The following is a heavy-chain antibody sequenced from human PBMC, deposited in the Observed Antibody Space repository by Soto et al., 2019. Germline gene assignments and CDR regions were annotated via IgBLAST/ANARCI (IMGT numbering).Heavy chain of an antibody. CDR3: ARAHGDFDY. V-gene: IGHV3-11*05. D-gene: IGHD4-17*01. J-gene: IGHJ4*02. Sequence: DSVRGRFAISRDNAKNSLYLQMNSLGAGDTAVYYCARAHGDFDYWGQGTLVTVSS.